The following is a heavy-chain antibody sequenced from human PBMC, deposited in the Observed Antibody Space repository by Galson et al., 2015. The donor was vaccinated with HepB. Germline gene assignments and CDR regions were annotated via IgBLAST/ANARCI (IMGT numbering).Heavy chain of an antibody. D-gene: IGHD2-2*01. Sequence: SLRLSCAASGFTFSGSAMHWVRQASGKGLEWVGRIRSKANSYATAYAASVKGRFIISRDDSKNTAYLQMNSLKTEDTAVYYCTRSDDYYCSSTSCPVDYWGQGTLVTVSS. V-gene: IGHV3-73*01. J-gene: IGHJ4*02. CDR1: GFTFSGSA. CDR2: IRSKANSYAT. CDR3: TRSDDYYCSSTSCPVDY.